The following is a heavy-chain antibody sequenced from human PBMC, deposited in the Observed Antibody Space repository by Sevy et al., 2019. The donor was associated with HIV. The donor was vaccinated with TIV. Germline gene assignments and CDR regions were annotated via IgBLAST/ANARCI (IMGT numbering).Heavy chain of an antibody. CDR1: GFTFYNYA. Sequence: GGSLRLSCVASGFTFYNYAMNWVRQALGKGLEWVSTIFRSGETTYYADSVKARFTISRDNSKNTLYLQMISLRTEDTALYYCAGARYDSSGSFDAFDIWGQGTMVTVSS. J-gene: IGHJ3*02. D-gene: IGHD3-22*01. V-gene: IGHV3-23*01. CDR2: IFRSGETT. CDR3: AGARYDSSGSFDAFDI.